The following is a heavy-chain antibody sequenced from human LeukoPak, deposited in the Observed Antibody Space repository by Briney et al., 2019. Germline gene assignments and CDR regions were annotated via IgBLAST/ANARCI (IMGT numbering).Heavy chain of an antibody. CDR1: GGSISSSNW. CDR3: ARVGGIVGAAYYYYGMDV. CDR2: IYHSGST. D-gene: IGHD1-26*01. Sequence: PSETLSLTCAVSGGSISSSNWWSWVRQPPGKGLEWIGEIYHSGSTNYNPSLKSRVTISVDKSKNQLSLKLSSVTAADTAVYYCARVGGIVGAAYYYYGMDVWGQGTTVTVSS. V-gene: IGHV4-4*02. J-gene: IGHJ6*02.